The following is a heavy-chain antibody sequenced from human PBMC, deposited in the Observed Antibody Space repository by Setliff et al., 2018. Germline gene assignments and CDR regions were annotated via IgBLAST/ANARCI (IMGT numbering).Heavy chain of an antibody. CDR3: ARAGSGTYYSDVNSYYYYGMDV. CDR2: IIPIFGTA. V-gene: IGHV1-69*05. CDR1: GGTFSSYA. D-gene: IGHD3-22*01. Sequence: SVKVSCKASGGTFSSYAISWVRQAPGQGLEWMGGIIPIFGTANYAQKFQGRVTITTDESTSTAYMELSSLRAEDTAVYYCARAGSGTYYSDVNSYYYYGMDVWGRGTAVTVSS. J-gene: IGHJ6*02.